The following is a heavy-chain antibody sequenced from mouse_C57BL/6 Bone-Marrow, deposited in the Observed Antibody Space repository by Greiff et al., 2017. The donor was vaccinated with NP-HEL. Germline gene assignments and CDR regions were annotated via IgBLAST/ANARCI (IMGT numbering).Heavy chain of an antibody. CDR3: ARHITTVVAGGFDY. CDR2: ISGGGGNT. J-gene: IGHJ2*01. CDR1: GFTFSSYT. V-gene: IGHV5-9*01. Sequence: EVKLMESGGGLVKPGGSLKLSCAASGFTFSSYTMSWVRQTPEKRLEWVATISGGGGNTYYPDSVKGRFTISRDNAKNTLYLQMSSLRSEDTALFYCARHITTVVAGGFDYWGQGTTLTVSS. D-gene: IGHD1-1*01.